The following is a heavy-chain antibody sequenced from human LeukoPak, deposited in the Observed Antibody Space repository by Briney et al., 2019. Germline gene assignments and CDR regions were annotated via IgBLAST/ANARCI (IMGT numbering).Heavy chain of an antibody. V-gene: IGHV3-74*01. J-gene: IGHJ4*02. Sequence: QPGGSLRLSCAASGFAFSSYWIHWVRQVPGKGLVWVSRIDYDGSITNYADSVKGRFTISRDNARNTLYLQMNCLRVDDTAVYYCVKDLGGNYDYWGQGTLVTVSS. CDR1: GFAFSSYW. CDR3: VKDLGGNYDY. D-gene: IGHD1-7*01. CDR2: IDYDGSIT.